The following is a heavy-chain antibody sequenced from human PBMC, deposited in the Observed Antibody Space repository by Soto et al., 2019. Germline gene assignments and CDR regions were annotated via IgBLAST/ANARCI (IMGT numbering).Heavy chain of an antibody. CDR1: GFTFSDYY. V-gene: IGHV3-11*01. J-gene: IGHJ6*02. D-gene: IGHD2-2*01. Sequence: GGSLRLSCAASGFTFSDYYMSWIRQAPGKGLEWVSYISSSGSTIYYADSVKGRFTISRDNAKNSLYLQMNSLRAEDTAVYYCARLVGDCSSTSYYYYYGMDVWGQGTTVTVSS. CDR3: ARLVGDCSSTSYYYYYGMDV. CDR2: ISSSGSTI.